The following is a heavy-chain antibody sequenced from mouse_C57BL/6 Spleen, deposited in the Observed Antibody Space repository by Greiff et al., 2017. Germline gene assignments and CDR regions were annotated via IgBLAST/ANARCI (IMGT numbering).Heavy chain of an antibody. V-gene: IGHV1-80*01. CDR3: ARGGNYGGYAMDY. CDR2: IYPGDGDT. CDR1: GYAFSSYW. J-gene: IGHJ4*01. Sequence: VQLQQSGAELVQPGASVKISCKASGYAFSSYWMNWVKQRPGKGLEWIGQIYPGDGDTNYNGTFKGKATLTADKSSSTAYMQLSSLTSEDSAVYFCARGGNYGGYAMDYWGQGTSVTVSS. D-gene: IGHD2-1*01.